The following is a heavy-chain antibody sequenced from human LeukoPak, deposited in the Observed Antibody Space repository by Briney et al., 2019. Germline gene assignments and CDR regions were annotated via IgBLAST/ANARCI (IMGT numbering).Heavy chain of an antibody. J-gene: IGHJ4*02. CDR3: ARFGSYYPYFDY. V-gene: IGHV1-2*02. CDR1: GGTFSSYA. Sequence: GASVKVSCKASGGTFSSYAISWVRQAPGQGLEWMGWINPNSGGTNYAQKFQGRVTMTRDTSISTAYMELSRLRSDDTAVYYCARFGSYYPYFDYWGQGTLVTVSS. CDR2: INPNSGGT. D-gene: IGHD1-26*01.